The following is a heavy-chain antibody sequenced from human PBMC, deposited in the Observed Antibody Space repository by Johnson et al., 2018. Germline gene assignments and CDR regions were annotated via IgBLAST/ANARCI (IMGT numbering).Heavy chain of an antibody. J-gene: IGHJ6*02. Sequence: QVQLVQSGAEVKEPGASVKVSCKASGYTFTSWSIHWVRQAPGQGLEWMGMLHPSGGSSSYAQKVQGRVTMTRDTSTTTVFMDMTSLRSDDTAVYYCARLALQYYGLDVWGQGTTVTVSS. D-gene: IGHD2-21*02. V-gene: IGHV1-46*01. CDR2: LHPSGGSS. CDR1: GYTFTSWS. CDR3: ARLALQYYGLDV.